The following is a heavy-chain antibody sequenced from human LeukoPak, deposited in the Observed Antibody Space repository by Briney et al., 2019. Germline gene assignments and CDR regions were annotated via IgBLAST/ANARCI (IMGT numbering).Heavy chain of an antibody. Sequence: TGGSLRLSCAASGFTFSSYWMSWVRQAPGKGREWVANIKQDGSEKYYVDSAKGRFTISRDNGKNSLYLQMNSLRAEDTAVYYCAREAAVAGIHPHDYWGQGTLVTVSS. CDR3: AREAAVAGIHPHDY. D-gene: IGHD6-19*01. J-gene: IGHJ4*02. V-gene: IGHV3-7*01. CDR1: GFTFSSYW. CDR2: IKQDGSEK.